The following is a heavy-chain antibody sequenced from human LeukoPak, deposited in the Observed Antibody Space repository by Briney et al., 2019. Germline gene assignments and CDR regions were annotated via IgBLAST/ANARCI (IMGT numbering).Heavy chain of an antibody. CDR1: GFSFRNSW. J-gene: IGHJ4*02. V-gene: IGHV3-7*01. Sequence: TGGSLRLSCAASGFSFRNSWMSWVRQAPGKGLEWVANIRQDGNEIYYMDSVKGRFTISRDNAKKSLYLQMNSLRAEDTAVYYCASSESGTFDYWGQGTLVTVSS. CDR3: ASSESGTFDY. D-gene: IGHD1-1*01. CDR2: IRQDGNEI.